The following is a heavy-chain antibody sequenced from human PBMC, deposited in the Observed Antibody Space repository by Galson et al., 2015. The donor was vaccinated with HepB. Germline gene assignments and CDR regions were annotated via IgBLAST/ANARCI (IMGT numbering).Heavy chain of an antibody. J-gene: IGHJ6*02. CDR1: GFTFSSYA. CDR2: ISGSGGST. Sequence: SLRLSCAASGFTFSSYAMSWVRQAPGKGLEWVSAISGSGGSTYYADSVKGRFTISRDNSKNTLYLQMNSLRAEDTAVYYCAKDGPREWELLNYYYGMDVWGQGTTVTVSS. V-gene: IGHV3-23*01. CDR3: AKDGPREWELLNYYYGMDV. D-gene: IGHD1-26*01.